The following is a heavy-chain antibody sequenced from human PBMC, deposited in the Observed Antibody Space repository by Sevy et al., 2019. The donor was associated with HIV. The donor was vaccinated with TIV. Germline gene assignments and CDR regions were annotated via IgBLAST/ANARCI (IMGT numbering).Heavy chain of an antibody. Sequence: GGSLRLSCAASGFTFNTYTMDWVRQAPGKGLEWVSSISSGSIYIYYADSVKGRFTISRDNAKNSLYLQMNSLRAEDMAVYYCARENDYSTALFDFWGQGTLVTVSS. V-gene: IGHV3-21*01. CDR1: GFTFNTYT. CDR3: ARENDYSTALFDF. J-gene: IGHJ4*02. D-gene: IGHD4-4*01. CDR2: ISSGSIYI.